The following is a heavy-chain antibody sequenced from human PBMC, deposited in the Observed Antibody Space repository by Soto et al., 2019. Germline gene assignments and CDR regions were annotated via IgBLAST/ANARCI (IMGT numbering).Heavy chain of an antibody. CDR2: ISNSGTT. J-gene: IGHJ4*02. Sequence: QLQLQESGPGLVRPSETLSLTCTVSGGSISITPHYWGWIRQPPGKGLEWIGSISNSGTTYYNPSLKSRVTISVDTSKNQFSLKLTSVTAADTAIYYCVGDGKIRNYSYWGQGTLVTVSA. CDR3: VGDGKIRNYSY. D-gene: IGHD1-7*01. V-gene: IGHV4-39*01. CDR1: GGSISITPHY.